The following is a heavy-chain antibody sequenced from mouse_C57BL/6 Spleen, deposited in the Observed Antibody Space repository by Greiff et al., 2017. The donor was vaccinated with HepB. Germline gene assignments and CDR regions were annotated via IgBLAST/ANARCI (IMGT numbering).Heavy chain of an antibody. D-gene: IGHD2-3*01. CDR3: AREIYDGYYWYFDV. CDR2: INPNNGGT. Sequence: VQLQQSGPELVKPGASVKMSCKASGYTFTDYNMHWVKQSHGKSLEWIGYINPNNGGTSYNQKFKGKATLTVNKSSSTAYMELRSLTSEDSAVYYCAREIYDGYYWYFDVWGTGTTVTVSS. CDR1: GYTFTDYN. J-gene: IGHJ1*03. V-gene: IGHV1-22*01.